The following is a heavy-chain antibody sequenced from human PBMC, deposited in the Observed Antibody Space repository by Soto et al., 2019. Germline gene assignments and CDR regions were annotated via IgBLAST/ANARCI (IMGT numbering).Heavy chain of an antibody. D-gene: IGHD2-15*01. Sequence: PSETLSLTCTVSGGSISNYYWSWIRQPPGKGLEWIGYLYYSGSTNYNPSLKSRVTISVDTSKNQFSLKLSSVTAADTAVYYCARGGGRDGYNFGYWGQGTLVTVSS. CDR3: ARGGGRDGYNFGY. V-gene: IGHV4-59*01. CDR1: GGSISNYY. J-gene: IGHJ4*02. CDR2: LYYSGST.